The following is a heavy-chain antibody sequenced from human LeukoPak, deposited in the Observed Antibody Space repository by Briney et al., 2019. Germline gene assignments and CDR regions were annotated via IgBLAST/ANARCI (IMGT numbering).Heavy chain of an antibody. D-gene: IGHD3-9*01. J-gene: IGHJ4*02. Sequence: GASVKVSCKASGYTFTSYAMHWVRQAPGQRLEWMGWINAGNGNTKYSQKFQGRVTITRDTSASTAYMELSSLRSEDTAVYYCARGPDILTGYSLRGFDYWGQGTLVTVSS. CDR2: INAGNGNT. CDR1: GYTFTSYA. CDR3: ARGPDILTGYSLRGFDY. V-gene: IGHV1-3*01.